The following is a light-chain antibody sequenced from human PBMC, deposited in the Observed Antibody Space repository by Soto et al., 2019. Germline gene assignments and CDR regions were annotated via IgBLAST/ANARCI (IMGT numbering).Light chain of an antibody. CDR3: QHYGSSHSNT. CDR1: QSVSSSY. J-gene: IGKJ5*01. Sequence: EIVLTQSPGTLSLSPGERATLSCRASQSVSSSYLAWYQQKPGQAPRLLIYGASNRATGIPDRFSGSGSGTDFTLTISRLEPEDFAVYYCQHYGSSHSNTFGQGTRLEIK. CDR2: GAS. V-gene: IGKV3-20*01.